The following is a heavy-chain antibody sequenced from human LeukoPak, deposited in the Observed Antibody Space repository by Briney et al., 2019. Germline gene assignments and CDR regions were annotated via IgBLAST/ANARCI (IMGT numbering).Heavy chain of an antibody. J-gene: IGHJ5*02. CDR1: GFTFSSYG. D-gene: IGHD1-26*01. V-gene: IGHV3-30*03. Sequence: GRSLRLSCAASGFTFSSYGMHWVRQAPGKGLEWVAVISYDGSNKYYADSVKGRFTISRDNSKNTLYLQMNSLRAEDTAVYYCASNLSGSYYNWFDPWGQGTLVTVSS. CDR2: ISYDGSNK. CDR3: ASNLSGSYYNWFDP.